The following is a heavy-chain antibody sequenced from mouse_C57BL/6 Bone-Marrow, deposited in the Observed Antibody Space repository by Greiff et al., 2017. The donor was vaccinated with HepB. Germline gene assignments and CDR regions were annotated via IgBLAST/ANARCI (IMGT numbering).Heavy chain of an antibody. CDR1: GFTFSSYA. Sequence: EVQVVESGGGLVKPGGSLKLSCAASGFTFSSYAMSWVRQTPEKRLEWVATISDGGSYTYYPDNVKGRFTISRDNAKNNLYLQMSHLKSEDTAMYYCARDSDYYGSPHFDYWGQGTTLTVSS. D-gene: IGHD1-1*01. V-gene: IGHV5-4*01. J-gene: IGHJ2*01. CDR2: ISDGGSYT. CDR3: ARDSDYYGSPHFDY.